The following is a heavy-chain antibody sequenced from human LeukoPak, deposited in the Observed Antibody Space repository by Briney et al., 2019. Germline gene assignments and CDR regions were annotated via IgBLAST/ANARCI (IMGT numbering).Heavy chain of an antibody. CDR1: GFTFSDYY. D-gene: IGHD5-24*01. CDR2: IYYSGST. V-gene: IGHV4-39*01. CDR3: ARHPSRDGYNYVDY. J-gene: IGHJ4*02. Sequence: LRLSCAASGFTFSDYYMSWIRQAPGKGLEWIGSIYYSGSTYYNPSLKSRVTISVDTSKNQFSLKLSSVTAADTAVYYCARHPSRDGYNYVDYWGQGTLVTVSS.